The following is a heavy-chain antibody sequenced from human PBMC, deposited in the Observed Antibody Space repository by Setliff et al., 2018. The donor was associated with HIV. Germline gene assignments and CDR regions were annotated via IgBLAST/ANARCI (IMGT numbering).Heavy chain of an antibody. V-gene: IGHV4-61*09. J-gene: IGHJ4*02. CDR3: ARDWGGPLDY. CDR1: GGSISSGSYY. D-gene: IGHD7-27*01. CDR2: IYTSGST. Sequence: KTSETLSLTCTVSGGSISSGSYYWSWIRQPAGKGLEWIGHIYTSGSTNYNPSLKSRVTISVDTSKNLFSLKLSSVTAADTAVYYCARDWGGPLDYWGQGTLVTVSS.